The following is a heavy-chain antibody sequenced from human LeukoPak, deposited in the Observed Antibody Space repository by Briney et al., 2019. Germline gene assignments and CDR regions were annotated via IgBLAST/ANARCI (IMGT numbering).Heavy chain of an antibody. J-gene: IGHJ4*02. Sequence: GGSLRLSCAVSGFTFSGHWMFWVRQAPGKGLEWVSSTNSDGSSRGYTDSVKGRFTVSRDNAKNTLYLQMNSLRAEDTAVYYCAKFTRTLVRGALVNWGQGTLVTVSS. D-gene: IGHD3-10*01. V-gene: IGHV3-74*01. CDR1: GFTFSGHW. CDR3: AKFTRTLVRGALVN. CDR2: TNSDGSSR.